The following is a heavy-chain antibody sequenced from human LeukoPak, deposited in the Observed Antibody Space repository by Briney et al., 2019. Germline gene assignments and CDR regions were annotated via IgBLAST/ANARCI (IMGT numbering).Heavy chain of an antibody. CDR1: GGSIKNYY. Sequence: PSETLSLTCSVSGGSIKNYYWSWIRQPPGKGLEGLGNIYLGGTTDYNSSLKSRLTISVDTFKNQLSLNLQSVTAADTATYYCARHRSDTGGKKGVNWFDPWGQGTLVTVSS. CDR3: ARHRSDTGGKKGVNWFDP. J-gene: IGHJ5*02. D-gene: IGHD4-23*01. CDR2: IYLGGTT. V-gene: IGHV4-59*01.